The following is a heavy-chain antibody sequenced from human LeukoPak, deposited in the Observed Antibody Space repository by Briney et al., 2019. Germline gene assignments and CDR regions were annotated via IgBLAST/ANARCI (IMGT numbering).Heavy chain of an antibody. Sequence: NPSETLSLTCAVYGGSFSGYYWSWIRQPPGKGLEWIGEINHSGSTNYNPSLKSRVTISVDTSKNQFSLKLSSVTAADTAVYYCARGRSDYVWGSYRPRREYYFDYWGQGTLVTVSS. J-gene: IGHJ4*02. D-gene: IGHD3-16*02. CDR1: GGSFSGYY. CDR2: INHSGST. CDR3: ARGRSDYVWGSYRPRREYYFDY. V-gene: IGHV4-34*01.